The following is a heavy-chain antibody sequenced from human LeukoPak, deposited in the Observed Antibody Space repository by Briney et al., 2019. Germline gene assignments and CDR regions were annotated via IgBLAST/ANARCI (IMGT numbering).Heavy chain of an antibody. D-gene: IGHD3-10*01. CDR3: TTVETDSGSGSSYYYGMDV. Sequence: GGSLRLSCAASGFTFSSYGMHWVRQAPGKGLEWVAFIRYDGSNKYYADSVKGRFTISRDNSKNTLYLQMNSLRAEDTAVYYCTTVETDSGSGSSYYYGMDVWGQGTTVTVSS. CDR2: IRYDGSNK. V-gene: IGHV3-30*02. J-gene: IGHJ6*02. CDR1: GFTFSSYG.